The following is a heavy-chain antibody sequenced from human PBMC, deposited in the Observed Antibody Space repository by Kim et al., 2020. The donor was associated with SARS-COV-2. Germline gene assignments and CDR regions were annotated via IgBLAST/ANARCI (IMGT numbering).Heavy chain of an antibody. J-gene: IGHJ4*02. Sequence: GGSLRLSCAASGFSFSSYSMNWVRQAPGKGLEWVSSISSSSSYIYYADSVKGPFTISRDNAKNSLYLQMTSLRAEDTAVYSCARELHDIGAAHWGQGTL. CDR2: ISSSSSYI. CDR3: ARELHDIGAAH. V-gene: IGHV3-21*01. CDR1: GFSFSSYS. D-gene: IGHD6-13*01.